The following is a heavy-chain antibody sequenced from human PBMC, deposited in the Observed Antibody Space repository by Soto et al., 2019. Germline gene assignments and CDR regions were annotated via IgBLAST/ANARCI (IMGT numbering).Heavy chain of an antibody. V-gene: IGHV3-33*01. CDR1: GFKFSNYC. CDR3: ARAGIVATTQLGWFDP. D-gene: IGHD1-26*01. CDR2: IWPDGNSK. Sequence: GGSMRLSSAAAGFKFSNYCIHWVRQAPGKGLEWVAVIWPDGNSKFYLDSVKGRFTISRDNSKSTLYLQMNSLRAEDTAVYYCARAGIVATTQLGWFDPWGQGTLVTVSS. J-gene: IGHJ5*02.